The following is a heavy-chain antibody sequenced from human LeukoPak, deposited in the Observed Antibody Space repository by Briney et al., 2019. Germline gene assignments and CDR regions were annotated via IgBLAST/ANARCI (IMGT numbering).Heavy chain of an antibody. V-gene: IGHV3-30*04. J-gene: IGHJ4*02. CDR3: AKDREIVVVVAAFDY. CDR2: ISHDGSYK. Sequence: GGSLRLSCAASGFTFSNYAIHWVRQAPGKGLDWVAVISHDGSYKDYAGSVKGRFTISRDNSKNTLYLQMNSLRAEDTAVYYCAKDREIVVVVAAFDYWGQGTLVTVSS. D-gene: IGHD2-15*01. CDR1: GFTFSNYA.